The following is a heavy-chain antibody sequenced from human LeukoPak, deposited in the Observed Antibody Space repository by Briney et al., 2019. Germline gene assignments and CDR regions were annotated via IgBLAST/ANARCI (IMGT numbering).Heavy chain of an antibody. J-gene: IGHJ6*02. V-gene: IGHV4-34*01. D-gene: IGHD2-2*03. Sequence: KPSETLSLTCAVYGGSFSGYYWSWIRQPPGKGLEWIGEINHSGSTNYNPSLKSRVTISVDTSKNQFSLKLSSVTAADTAVYYCARRRYTIWILYPRDGMDVWGQGTTVTVSS. CDR2: INHSGST. CDR3: ARRRYTIWILYPRDGMDV. CDR1: GGSFSGYY.